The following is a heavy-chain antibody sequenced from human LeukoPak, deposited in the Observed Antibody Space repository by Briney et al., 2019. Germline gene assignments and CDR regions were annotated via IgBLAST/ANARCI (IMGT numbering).Heavy chain of an antibody. CDR2: IYSGGST. CDR3: AKDGSGTPSY. D-gene: IGHD3-10*01. Sequence: QTGGSLRLSCAASEFSVGSNYMTWVRQAPGKGLEWVSLIYSGGSTYYADSVKGRFTISRDNSKNTLYLQMNSLRAEDTAVYYCAKDGSGTPSYWGQGTLVTVSS. J-gene: IGHJ4*02. V-gene: IGHV3-66*01. CDR1: EFSVGSNY.